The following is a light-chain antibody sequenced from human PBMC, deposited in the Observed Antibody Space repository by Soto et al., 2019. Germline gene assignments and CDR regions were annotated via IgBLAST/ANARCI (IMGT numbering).Light chain of an antibody. Sequence: EIVMTQSPATLSLSPGERATLSCSASQSVSSNLAWYQQRPGQAPRLLIYGASTRATDTPVRFRGSGSGTEFTLTISSLQSEDFAVYYCQQYNNWPPSIIFGQGTRLEIK. J-gene: IGKJ5*01. CDR2: GAS. V-gene: IGKV3-15*01. CDR3: QQYNNWPPSII. CDR1: QSVSSN.